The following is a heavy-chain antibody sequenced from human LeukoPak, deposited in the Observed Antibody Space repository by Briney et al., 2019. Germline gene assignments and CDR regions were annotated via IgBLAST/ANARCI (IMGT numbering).Heavy chain of an antibody. V-gene: IGHV3-15*01. Sequence: GGSLRLSCAASGFTFSNAWMSWVRQAPGKGLEWVGRIKSKTDGGTTDYAAPVKGRFTISRDDSKNTLYLQMNSLKTEDTAVYYCTTSALQYYYDSSGYGGYWGQGTLVTVSS. D-gene: IGHD3-22*01. CDR3: TTSALQYYYDSSGYGGY. CDR2: IKSKTDGGTT. CDR1: GFTFSNAW. J-gene: IGHJ4*02.